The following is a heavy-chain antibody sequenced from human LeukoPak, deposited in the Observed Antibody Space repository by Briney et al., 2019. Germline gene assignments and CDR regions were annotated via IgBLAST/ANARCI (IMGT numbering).Heavy chain of an antibody. J-gene: IGHJ6*02. CDR3: ARDRHRVGPVGAPYYYYYGMDV. CDR1: GFTVSSNY. CDR2: IYSGGST. D-gene: IGHD1-26*01. Sequence: PGGSLRLSCAASGFTVSSNYMSWVRQAPGKGLEWVSVIYSGGSTYYADSVKGRFTISRDNSKNTLYLQMNSLRAEDTAVYYCARDRHRVGPVGAPYYYYYGMDVWGQGTTVTVSS. V-gene: IGHV3-53*01.